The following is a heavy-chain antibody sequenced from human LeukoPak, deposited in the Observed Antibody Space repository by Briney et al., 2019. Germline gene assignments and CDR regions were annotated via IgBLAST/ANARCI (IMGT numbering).Heavy chain of an antibody. CDR1: GGSFSGYY. D-gene: IGHD3-10*01. CDR3: ARGLRYYYGSGSYPKYYYYGMDV. CDR2: INHSGST. V-gene: IGHV4-34*01. J-gene: IGHJ6*02. Sequence: MPSETLSLTCAVYGGSFSGYYWSWIRQPPGKGLEWTGEINHSGSTSYNPSLKSRVTISVDTSKNQFSLKLSSVTAADTAVYYCARGLRYYYGSGSYPKYYYYGMDVWGQGTTVTVSS.